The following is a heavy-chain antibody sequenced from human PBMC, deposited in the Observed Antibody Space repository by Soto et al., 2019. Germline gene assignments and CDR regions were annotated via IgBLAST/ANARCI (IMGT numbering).Heavy chain of an antibody. CDR2: IRGETNGGTA. V-gene: IGHV3-49*04. J-gene: IGHJ4*02. D-gene: IGHD3-22*01. CDR3: TRYYYESGGYYVY. CDR1: GFNFANYA. Sequence: SLRLSCTASGFNFANYALTWVRQAPGKGLEWVGFIRGETNGGTADYAASLKGRITISRDDSKSIAYLEINSLQTEDTAVYYCTRYYYESGGYYVYWGQGTLVTVSS.